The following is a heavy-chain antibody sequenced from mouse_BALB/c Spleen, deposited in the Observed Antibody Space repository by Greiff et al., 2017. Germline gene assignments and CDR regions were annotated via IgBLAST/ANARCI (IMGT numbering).Heavy chain of an antibody. J-gene: IGHJ1*01. CDR1: GFSLTSYG. V-gene: IGHV2-9*02. Sequence: VQLQESGPGLVAPSQSLSITCTVSGFSLTSYGVHWVRQPPGKGLEWLGVIWAGGSTNYNSALMSRLSISKDNSKSQVFLKMNSLQTDDTAMYYCARGRGWYFDVWGAGTTVTVSS. CDR3: ARGRGWYFDV. CDR2: IWAGGST.